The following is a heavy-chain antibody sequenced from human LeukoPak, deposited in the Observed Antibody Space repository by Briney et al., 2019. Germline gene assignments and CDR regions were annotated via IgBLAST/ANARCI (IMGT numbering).Heavy chain of an antibody. V-gene: IGHV3-21*04. CDR3: AREHMGVAAFDI. D-gene: IGHD1-26*01. CDR2: ISSGSSYI. CDR1: GFTFSRYS. J-gene: IGHJ3*02. Sequence: GGSLRLSCAASGFTFSRYSMNWVRQAPGKGLEWVSSISSGSSYIYYADSVKGRFTISRDNAKNSLYLQMNSLRAEDTAVYYCAREHMGVAAFDIWGQGTMVTVSS.